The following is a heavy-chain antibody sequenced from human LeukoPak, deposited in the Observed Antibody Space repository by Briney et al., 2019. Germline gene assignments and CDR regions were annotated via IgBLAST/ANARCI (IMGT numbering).Heavy chain of an antibody. V-gene: IGHV1-69*06. J-gene: IGHJ3*02. CDR2: IMPISGTA. D-gene: IGHD3-22*01. CDR1: GGTFSSYD. CDR3: ARVITKYYDTGYDAFDI. Sequence: SVKVSCKASGGTFSSYDISWVRQAPGQGLEWMGGIMPISGTANYAQKFQGRVTITADKPTNTAYMELSSLRSEDTAVYYCARVITKYYDTGYDAFDIWGQGTMVTVSS.